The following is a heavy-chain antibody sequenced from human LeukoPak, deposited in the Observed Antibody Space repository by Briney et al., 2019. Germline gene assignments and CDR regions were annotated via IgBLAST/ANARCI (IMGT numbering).Heavy chain of an antibody. J-gene: IGHJ3*02. CDR1: ATSISDYY. Sequence: SETLSLTCTVSATSISDYYGGWIRQPPGKGLEWIGHIYSIGGPTCSPSLKSRVSISVDMSKNQFSLEMSSVTAADTAVYYCARRLRTAGNLHHDAYDIWGRGTVVTVSS. CDR3: ARRLRTAGNLHHDAYDI. CDR2: IYSIGGP. D-gene: IGHD3-10*01. V-gene: IGHV4-4*09.